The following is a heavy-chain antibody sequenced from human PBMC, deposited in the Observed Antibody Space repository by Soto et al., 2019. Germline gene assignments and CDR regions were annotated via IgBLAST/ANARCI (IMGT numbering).Heavy chain of an antibody. CDR2: INTDGSVT. D-gene: IGHD1-26*01. Sequence: WSLRLSCAGSGFTFNNFWMRWVRQAQGKGLVWVARINTDGSVTSHADSAKGRFTISRDNAKSTLYLQMNSLRAEDSARYYCARQTRLGATNYWGRGTLFTVSS. CDR3: ARQTRLGATNY. V-gene: IGHV3-74*01. CDR1: GFTFNNFW. J-gene: IGHJ4*02.